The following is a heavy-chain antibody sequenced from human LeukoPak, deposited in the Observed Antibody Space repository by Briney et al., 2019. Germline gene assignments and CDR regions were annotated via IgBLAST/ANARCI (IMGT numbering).Heavy chain of an antibody. CDR1: GYTFTGYY. J-gene: IGHJ6*02. D-gene: IGHD3-16*01. CDR2: INPSGGST. CDR3: ARGAFGFDYYYGMDV. Sequence: GASVKVSCKASGYTFTGYYVHWVRQAPGQGLEWMGIINPSGGSTSYAQKFQGRVTMTRDTSTSTVYMELSSLRSEGTAVYYCARGAFGFDYYYGMDVWGQGTTVTVSS. V-gene: IGHV1-46*01.